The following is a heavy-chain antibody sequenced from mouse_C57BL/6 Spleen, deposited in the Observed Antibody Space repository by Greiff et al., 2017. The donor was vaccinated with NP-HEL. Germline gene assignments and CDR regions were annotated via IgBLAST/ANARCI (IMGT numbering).Heavy chain of an antibody. J-gene: IGHJ3*01. D-gene: IGHD1-1*01. CDR2: ISTGSSTI. Sequence: EVKVVESGGGLVKPGGSLKLSCAASGFTFSDYGMHWVRQAPDKGLEWVAYISTGSSTIYYADTVKGRFTISRDTAKNTLFLQMTSLRSEDTAMYYCARTYYYGSSSWFAYWGQGTLVTVSA. V-gene: IGHV5-17*01. CDR1: GFTFSDYG. CDR3: ARTYYYGSSSWFAY.